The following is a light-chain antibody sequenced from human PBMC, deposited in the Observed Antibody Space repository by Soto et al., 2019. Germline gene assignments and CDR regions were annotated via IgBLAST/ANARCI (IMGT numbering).Light chain of an antibody. J-gene: IGKJ4*02. CDR3: QQRSNWPPLT. CDR2: DAS. V-gene: IGKV3-11*01. Sequence: EIVLTQSPATLSLSPGERATLSCRASQSVSSYLAWYQQKPGQAPRLLIYDASNRATGIPARFSGSGSGTDFTLTISSLEREDFAFYYCQQRSNWPPLTFGGGTKVEIK. CDR1: QSVSSY.